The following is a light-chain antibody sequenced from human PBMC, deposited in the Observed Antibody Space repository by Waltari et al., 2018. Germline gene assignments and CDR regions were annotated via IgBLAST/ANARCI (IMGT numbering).Light chain of an antibody. J-gene: IGLJ2*01. V-gene: IGLV2-23*02. CDR2: EVT. CDR1: SSDFGSYNL. CDR3: CSYAGSGTLDVV. Sequence: QSALTQPASVSGSPGQSITISCTGASSDFGSYNLFPWSQQHPGKAPKVMIYEVTKRPSGVSDRFSGSRSGNTASLTISGLQPEDEADYYCCSYAGSGTLDVVFGGGTKLTVL.